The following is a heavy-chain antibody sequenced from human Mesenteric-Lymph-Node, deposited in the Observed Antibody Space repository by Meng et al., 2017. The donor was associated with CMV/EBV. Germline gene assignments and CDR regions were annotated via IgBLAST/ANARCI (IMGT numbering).Heavy chain of an antibody. CDR1: GGYY. J-gene: IGHJ4*02. CDR2: IYYSGST. CDR3: ASSVLRYGYGGNGVSARLDY. D-gene: IGHD4-23*01. Sequence: GGYYWSWIRQHPGKGLEWIGYIYYSGSTYYNPSLKSRVTISVDTSKNQFSLKLSSVTAADTAVYYCASSVLRYGYGGNGVSARLDYWGQGTLVTVSS. V-gene: IGHV4-31*02.